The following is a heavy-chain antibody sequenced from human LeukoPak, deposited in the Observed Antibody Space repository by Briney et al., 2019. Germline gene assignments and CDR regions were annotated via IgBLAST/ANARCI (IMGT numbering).Heavy chain of an antibody. CDR2: INPNSGDT. Sequence: ASVTVSCNASGYIFTGYYMHWVRQPPERGLEWVGWINPNSGDTNYAQKFQDRVTMTRDTSISTAYMELSSLRSDDSAVYFCSRASTMAAPGAMPNDFWGQGTLVTVSS. J-gene: IGHJ4*02. D-gene: IGHD6-13*01. CDR1: GYIFTGYY. CDR3: SRASTMAAPGAMPNDF. V-gene: IGHV1-2*02.